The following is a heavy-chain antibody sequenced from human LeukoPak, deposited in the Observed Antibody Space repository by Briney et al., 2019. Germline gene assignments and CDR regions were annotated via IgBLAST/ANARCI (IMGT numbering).Heavy chain of an antibody. Sequence: GATVTVSCKACGYSFTNYGISWVRQAPGQGREWMGWISAYNGNTNYAQKLQGRVTMTTDTSTSTAYMELRSLRSDDTAVYYCARDTHYYGSGSSYWGQGTLVTDSS. D-gene: IGHD3-10*01. CDR1: GYSFTNYG. V-gene: IGHV1-18*04. CDR3: ARDTHYYGSGSSY. J-gene: IGHJ4*02. CDR2: ISAYNGNT.